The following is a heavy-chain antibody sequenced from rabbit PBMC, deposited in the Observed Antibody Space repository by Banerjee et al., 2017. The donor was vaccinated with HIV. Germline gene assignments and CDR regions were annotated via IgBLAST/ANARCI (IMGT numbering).Heavy chain of an antibody. CDR2: INTSTGNT. CDR3: ARDLAGVIGWNFGF. CDR1: GIDFSSYG. D-gene: IGHD4-1*01. J-gene: IGHJ3*01. Sequence: QSLVESGGGLVQPGGSLKLSCKASGIDFSSYGLSWVRQAPGKGLEWIACINTSTGNTVYASWAKGRFTISKTSSTTVTLQMTSLTAADTATYFCARDLAGVIGWNFGFWGQGTLVTVS. V-gene: IGHV1S40*01.